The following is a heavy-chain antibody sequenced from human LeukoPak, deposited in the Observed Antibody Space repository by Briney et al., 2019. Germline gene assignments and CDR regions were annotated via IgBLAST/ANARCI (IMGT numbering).Heavy chain of an antibody. Sequence: PSGTLSLTCAVSGGSISISKWWSWVRQPPGKGLEWVGEIYHSGSTNYNPSLKSRVTISVDKSKNQFSLKLSSVTAADTAVYYCASRLYDSARNFDYWGQGTLVTVSS. CDR1: GGSISISKW. CDR3: ASRLYDSARNFDY. D-gene: IGHD3-22*01. J-gene: IGHJ4*02. CDR2: IYHSGST. V-gene: IGHV4-4*02.